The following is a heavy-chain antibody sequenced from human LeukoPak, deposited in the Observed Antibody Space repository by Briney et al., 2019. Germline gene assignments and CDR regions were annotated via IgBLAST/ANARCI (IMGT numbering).Heavy chain of an antibody. Sequence: GGSLRLPCAASGFTFRKYWLHWVRQAPGKGLVWVSRINPDDGSTSYADSVKGRFTISRDNAKSTLYLQMNSLRAEDTAVYYCLTIVETDIEAFDIWGQGTKVTVSS. CDR3: LTIVETDIEAFDI. J-gene: IGHJ3*02. V-gene: IGHV3-74*01. CDR1: GFTFRKYW. D-gene: IGHD2-21*01. CDR2: INPDDGST.